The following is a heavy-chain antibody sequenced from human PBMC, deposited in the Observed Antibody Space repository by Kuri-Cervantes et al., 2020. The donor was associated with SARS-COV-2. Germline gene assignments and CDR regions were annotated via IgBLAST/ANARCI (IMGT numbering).Heavy chain of an antibody. Sequence: SETLSLTCTVSGGSISSGDYYWSWIRQPPGKGLEWFGYIYYSGSTYYNPSLKSRVTISVDTSKNQFSLKLSSVTAAETAVYYCARTLASITGTYMDVWGKGTTVTVSS. CDR2: IYYSGST. CDR3: ARTLASITGTYMDV. V-gene: IGHV4-30-4*08. CDR1: GGSISSGDYY. J-gene: IGHJ6*03. D-gene: IGHD1-7*01.